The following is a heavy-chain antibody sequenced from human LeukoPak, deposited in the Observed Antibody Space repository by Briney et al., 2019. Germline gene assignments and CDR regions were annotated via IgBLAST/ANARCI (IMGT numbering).Heavy chain of an antibody. Sequence: SETLSLTCAVYGGSFSGYYWSWIRQPPGKGLEWIGEIDHSGSTNYNPSLKSRVTISVDTSKNQFSLKLSSVTAADTAVYYCARGWLTTVTSFDYWGQGTLVTVSS. CDR1: GGSFSGYY. J-gene: IGHJ4*02. CDR2: IDHSGST. CDR3: ARGWLTTVTSFDY. V-gene: IGHV4-34*01. D-gene: IGHD4-17*01.